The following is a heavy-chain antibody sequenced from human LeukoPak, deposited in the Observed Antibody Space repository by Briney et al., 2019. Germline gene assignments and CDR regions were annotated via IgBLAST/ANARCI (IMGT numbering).Heavy chain of an antibody. CDR1: GFTFSSYS. Sequence: GGSLRLSCAASGFTFSSYSMNWVRQAPGKGLEWVSYISSSSSTIYYADSVKGRFTISRDNAKNSLYLQMNSLRAEDTAVYYYAREPYSSSSYWGQGTLVTVSS. V-gene: IGHV3-48*01. J-gene: IGHJ4*02. CDR3: AREPYSSSSY. D-gene: IGHD6-6*01. CDR2: ISSSSSTI.